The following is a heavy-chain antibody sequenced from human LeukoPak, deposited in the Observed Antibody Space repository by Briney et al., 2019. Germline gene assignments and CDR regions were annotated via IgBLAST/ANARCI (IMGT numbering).Heavy chain of an antibody. Sequence: GGSLRLSCTASGFTFSYYALHWVRQAPGKGLEWVAVMSYDGSNKHYADSVKGRFTISRDNSKNTLYLEMNRLRADDSAVFYCAKGEVGATDWFDPWGQGTLVTVSS. J-gene: IGHJ5*02. CDR1: GFTFSYYA. CDR2: MSYDGSNK. V-gene: IGHV3-30*18. CDR3: AKGEVGATDWFDP. D-gene: IGHD1-26*01.